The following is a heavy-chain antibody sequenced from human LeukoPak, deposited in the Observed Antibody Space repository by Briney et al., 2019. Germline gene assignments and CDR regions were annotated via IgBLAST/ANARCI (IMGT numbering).Heavy chain of an antibody. J-gene: IGHJ3*02. D-gene: IGHD3-10*01. V-gene: IGHV3-7*01. CDR2: IKQDGSEK. CDR3: AREGRGVPLAFDAFDI. Sequence: GGSLRLSCAASGFTFSSYWMSWVRQAPGKGLEWVANIKQDGSEKYYVDSVKGRFTISRDNAKNSLYLQMNSLRAEDTAVYYCAREGRGVPLAFDAFDIWGQGTMVTVSS. CDR1: GFTFSSYW.